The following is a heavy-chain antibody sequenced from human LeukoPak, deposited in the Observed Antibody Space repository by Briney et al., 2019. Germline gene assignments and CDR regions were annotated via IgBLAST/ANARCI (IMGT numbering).Heavy chain of an antibody. Sequence: GRSMRLSCAASGFTFSDYGIHWVRQAPGKGLEWVAVIWYDGTNKYYGDSVKGRFTISRDNSKNTLYLQMNSLRAEDTAVYYCAKDRGSYSTTADSWGQGTLVTVSS. CDR1: GFTFSDYG. J-gene: IGHJ5*01. CDR2: IWYDGTNK. CDR3: AKDRGSYSTTADS. V-gene: IGHV3-33*06. D-gene: IGHD1-26*01.